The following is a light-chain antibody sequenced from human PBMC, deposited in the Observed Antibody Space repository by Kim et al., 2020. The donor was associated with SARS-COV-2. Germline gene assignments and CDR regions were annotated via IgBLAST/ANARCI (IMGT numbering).Light chain of an antibody. CDR1: SSSMGSNT. V-gene: IGLV1-44*01. J-gene: IGLJ3*02. CDR2: SNN. CDR3: AAWDDSLNGV. Sequence: PGQRVTITSSRSSSSMGSNTVNWYQRLRGAAPQLLIYSNNQRPSGVPDRFSGSKSGTSASLAISGLQSEDEADYYCAAWDDSLNGVFGGGTQLTVL.